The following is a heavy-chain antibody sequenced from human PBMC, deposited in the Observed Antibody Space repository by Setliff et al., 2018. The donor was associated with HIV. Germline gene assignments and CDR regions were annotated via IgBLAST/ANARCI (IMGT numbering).Heavy chain of an antibody. Sequence: PGGSLRLSCAASGFIFGTYDMHWVRQVAGKGLEWVSAMGLLGDTYYADSVKGRFTISRDNAKNSLYLQMNTLRAEDTAVYYCARDVRYSTSSWDYWGQGALVTVSS. CDR2: MGLLGDT. J-gene: IGHJ4*02. CDR3: ARDVRYSTSSWDY. CDR1: GFIFGTYD. V-gene: IGHV3-13*01. D-gene: IGHD6-6*01.